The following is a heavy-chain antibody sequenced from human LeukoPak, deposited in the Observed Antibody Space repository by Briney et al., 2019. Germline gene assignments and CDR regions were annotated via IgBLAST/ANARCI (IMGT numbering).Heavy chain of an antibody. CDR3: AQTTGWPGFDF. V-gene: IGHV4-59*08. CDR2: IYNGGNT. CDR1: GASTSDKY. Sequence: TSDTLSLTCSASGASTSDKYWSWIRQSPGRTLEWIGHIYNGGNTKYNPSLTSRVTISVDTSKNQFSLSLTSVTAADTAMYCCAQTTGWPGFDFWGRGALVTVSS. D-gene: IGHD6-19*01. J-gene: IGHJ4*02.